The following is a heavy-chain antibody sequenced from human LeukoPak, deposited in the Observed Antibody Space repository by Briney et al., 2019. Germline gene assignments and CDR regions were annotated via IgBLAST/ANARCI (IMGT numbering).Heavy chain of an antibody. J-gene: IGHJ2*01. Sequence: SQTLSLTCAISGDSVSNNRAAWNWIRQSPSRGLEWLGRTYYRSKWYNDYALSVKSRITINPDTSKNQFSLQLNSVTPEDAAVYYCARDAGDQAYRYFDLWGRGILVTVSS. CDR3: ARDAGDQAYRYFDL. D-gene: IGHD1-1*01. CDR2: TYYRSKWYN. V-gene: IGHV6-1*01. CDR1: GDSVSNNRAA.